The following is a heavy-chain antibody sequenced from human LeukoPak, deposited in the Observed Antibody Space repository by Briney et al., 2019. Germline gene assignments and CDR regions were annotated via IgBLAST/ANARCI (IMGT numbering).Heavy chain of an antibody. CDR3: ARDSGSGDAFDI. V-gene: IGHV3-21*01. CDR1: GFTFSSYS. D-gene: IGHD1-26*01. Sequence: GGSLRLSCAASGFTFSSYSMNWVRQAPGKGLEWVSSISSSSSYIHYADSVKGRFTISRDNAKNSLCLQMNSLRAEDTAVYYCARDSGSGDAFDIWGQGTMVTVSS. CDR2: ISSSSSYI. J-gene: IGHJ3*02.